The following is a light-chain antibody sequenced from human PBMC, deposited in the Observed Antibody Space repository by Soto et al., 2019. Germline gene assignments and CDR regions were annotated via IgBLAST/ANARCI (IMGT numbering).Light chain of an antibody. V-gene: IGKV4-1*01. CDR2: WAS. Sequence: DIVMTQSPHSLAVSLGERATINCKSSQSVLSSSNNKNYLAWYQQKPRQPPTLLIYWASTRDSGVSDRFSGSGSGTAFTLTISSLQAEDVAVYYCQQYFSPPYTFGQGTKLEIK. J-gene: IGKJ2*01. CDR1: QSVLSSSNNKNY. CDR3: QQYFSPPYT.